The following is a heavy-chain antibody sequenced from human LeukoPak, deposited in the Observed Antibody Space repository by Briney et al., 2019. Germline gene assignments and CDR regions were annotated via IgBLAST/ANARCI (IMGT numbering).Heavy chain of an antibody. J-gene: IGHJ6*03. CDR1: GYTFTSYY. D-gene: IGHD3-10*01. CDR2: INPSGGST. CDR3: ARDVMVRGVINNSYYYYYIDV. Sequence: ASVKVSCKASGYTFTSYYMHWVRQAPGQGLEWMGIINPSGGSTSYAQKFQGRVTMTRDTSTSTVYMELSSLRSEDTAVYYCARDVMVRGVINNSYYYYYIDVWGKGTTVTISS. V-gene: IGHV1-46*01.